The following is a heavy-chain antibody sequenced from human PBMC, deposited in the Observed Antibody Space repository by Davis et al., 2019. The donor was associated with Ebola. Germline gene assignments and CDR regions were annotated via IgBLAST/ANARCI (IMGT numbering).Heavy chain of an antibody. D-gene: IGHD3-3*01. CDR1: GGSISSYY. CDR2: IYYSGST. V-gene: IGHV4-59*12. CDR3: ARYWFWSANWFDP. J-gene: IGHJ5*02. Sequence: SETLSLTCTVSGGSISSYYWSWIRQPPGKGLEWIGYIYYSGSTNYNPSLKSRLTISVDTSNNQFSLKLSSVTAADTAVYYCARYWFWSANWFDPWGQGTLVTVSS.